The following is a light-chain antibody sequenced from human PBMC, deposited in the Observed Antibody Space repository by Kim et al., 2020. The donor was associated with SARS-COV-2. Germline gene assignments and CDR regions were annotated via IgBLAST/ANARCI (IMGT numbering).Light chain of an antibody. CDR1: QSISSTY. J-gene: IGKJ4*01. CDR3: QQYGSSPLLT. Sequence: SPGESATLSCRASQSISSTYLAWYQQRPGQTPRLLIYGASSRATGIPDRFSGSGSETDFTLTISRREPEEFAVYYCQQYGSSPLLTFGGGTKLEI. CDR2: GAS. V-gene: IGKV3-20*01.